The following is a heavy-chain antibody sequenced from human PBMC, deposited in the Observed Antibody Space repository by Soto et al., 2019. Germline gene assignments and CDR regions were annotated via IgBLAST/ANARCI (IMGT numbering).Heavy chain of an antibody. J-gene: IGHJ5*02. CDR1: GGSISSYY. CDR2: IYYSGST. V-gene: IGHV4-59*08. Sequence: SETLSLTCTVSGGSISSYYWSWIRQPPGKGLEWIGYIYYSGSTNYNPSLKSRVTISVDTSKNQYSLKLSSVTAADTAVYYCASQWDIVATKAGGWYPWFDPWGQGTLVTVSS. CDR3: ASQWDIVATKAGGWYPWFDP. D-gene: IGHD5-12*01.